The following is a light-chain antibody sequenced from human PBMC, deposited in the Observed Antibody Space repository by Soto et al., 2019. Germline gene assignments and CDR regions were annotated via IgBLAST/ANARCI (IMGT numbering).Light chain of an antibody. Sequence: DIQMTQSPSSLSASVGDRVTITCQASQDISNYLNWYQQKPGKAPKLLIYDASNLETGVPSRFSGSGSGTEFTFTISSLQPEDIETYYCQQYDNLPPFTCGPGTKVDIK. CDR3: QQYDNLPPFT. V-gene: IGKV1-33*01. J-gene: IGKJ3*01. CDR2: DAS. CDR1: QDISNY.